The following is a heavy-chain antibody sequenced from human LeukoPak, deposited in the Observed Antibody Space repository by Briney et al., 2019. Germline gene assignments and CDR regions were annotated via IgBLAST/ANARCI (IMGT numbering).Heavy chain of an antibody. CDR1: GGTFSSYA. CDR2: IIPIFGIA. V-gene: IGHV1-69*05. D-gene: IGHD2/OR15-2a*01. CDR3: ARSLAAINSFDY. J-gene: IGHJ4*02. Sequence: ASVKVSCKASGGTFSSYAISWVRQAPGQGLEWMGGIIPIFGIANYAQKFQGRVTITTDESTSTAYMELSSLRSEDTAVYYCARSLAAINSFDYWGQGTLVTVSS.